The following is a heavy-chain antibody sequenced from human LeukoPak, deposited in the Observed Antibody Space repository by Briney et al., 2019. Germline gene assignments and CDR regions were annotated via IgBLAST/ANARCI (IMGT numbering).Heavy chain of an antibody. V-gene: IGHV4-38-2*01. Sequence: SETLSLTCAVSGYSISSGYYGGGIRQPPGQGVGGIGSIYHSGSTYYHPSLKSPVPISVDTSKNQFSLKLSSVTAADTAVYYCARRMTILWWPFDYWGQGTLVTVSS. J-gene: IGHJ4*02. D-gene: IGHD2-21*01. CDR3: ARRMTILWWPFDY. CDR1: GYSISSGYY. CDR2: IYHSGST.